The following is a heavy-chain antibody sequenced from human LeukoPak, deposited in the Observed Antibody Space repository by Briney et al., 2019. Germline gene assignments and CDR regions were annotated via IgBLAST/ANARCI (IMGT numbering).Heavy chain of an antibody. V-gene: IGHV3-48*01. CDR1: GFTFSSYS. CDR3: ARPTSWDGLRYYYYMDV. D-gene: IGHD5-12*01. CDR2: ISSSSSTI. J-gene: IGHJ6*03. Sequence: GGSLRLSCAASGFTFSSYSTNWVRQAPGKGLEWVSYISSSSSTIYYADSVKGRFTISRDNAKNSLYLQMNSLRAEDTAVYYCARPTSWDGLRYYYYMDVWGKGTTVTVSS.